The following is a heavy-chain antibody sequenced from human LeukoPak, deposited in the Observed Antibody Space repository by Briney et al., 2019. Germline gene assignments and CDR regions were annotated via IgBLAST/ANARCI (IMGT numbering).Heavy chain of an antibody. J-gene: IGHJ6*03. CDR1: GFTFSGSA. D-gene: IGHD3-22*01. V-gene: IGHV3-73*01. CDR3: TRHVMLSYYDSSGYYDYYYYMDV. CDR2: IRSKANSYAT. Sequence: PGGSLRLSCAASGFTFSGSAMHWVRQASGKGLEWVGRIRSKANSYATAYAASVKVRFTISRDDSKNTAYLQMNSLKTEDTAVYYCTRHVMLSYYDSSGYYDYYYYMDVWGKGTTVTVSS.